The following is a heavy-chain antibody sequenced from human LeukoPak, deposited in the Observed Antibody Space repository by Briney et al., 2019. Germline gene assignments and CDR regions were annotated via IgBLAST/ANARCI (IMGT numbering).Heavy chain of an antibody. D-gene: IGHD6-6*01. CDR2: IYYSGTT. J-gene: IGHJ4*02. CDR3: ARHRAYSSSSPFDY. CDR1: GGSISGYY. Sequence: TSETLSLTCTVSGGSISGYYWSWIRQPPGKGLEWIGYIYYSGTTNYNPSLKSRVTISVDKSKNQFSLKLSSVTAADTALYYCARHRAYSSSSPFDYWGQGTLVTVSS. V-gene: IGHV4-59*08.